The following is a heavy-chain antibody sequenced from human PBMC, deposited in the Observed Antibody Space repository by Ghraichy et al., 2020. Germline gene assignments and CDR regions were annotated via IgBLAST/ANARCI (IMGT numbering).Heavy chain of an antibody. CDR2: TYYSGSP. CDR3: AREYRPQRTHFFGTSDYYYIDC. V-gene: IGHV4-39*07. J-gene: IGHJ4*02. CDR1: GGSISIGNYY. Sequence: SETLSLTCTVSGGSISIGNYYWGWIRQPPGKGLEWIGNTYYSGSPYYNPSLNSRVTISVDTSKNQFSLKLTSVTAADTAVYYCAREYRPQRTHFFGTSDYYYIDCWGQGTLVTVSS. D-gene: IGHD3-22*01.